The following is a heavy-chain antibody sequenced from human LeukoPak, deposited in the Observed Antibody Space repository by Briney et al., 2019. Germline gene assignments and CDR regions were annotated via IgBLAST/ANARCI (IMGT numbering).Heavy chain of an antibody. CDR1: GGTFSSYA. Sequence: ASVTVSCKASGGTFSSYAISWVRQAPGQGLEWMGGIIPIFGTANYAQKFQGRVTITADESTSTAYIELSSLRSEDTAVYYCAAVVPAVMGYFDYWGQGTLVTVSS. J-gene: IGHJ4*02. CDR2: IIPIFGTA. V-gene: IGHV1-69*01. CDR3: AAVVPAVMGYFDY. D-gene: IGHD2-2*01.